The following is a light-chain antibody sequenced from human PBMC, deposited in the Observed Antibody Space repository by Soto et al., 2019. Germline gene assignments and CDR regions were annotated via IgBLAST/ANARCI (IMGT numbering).Light chain of an antibody. CDR2: LGS. V-gene: IGKV2-28*01. CDR1: QSLLSSNGFTY. Sequence: IVMTQSPLYLPVTPGEPASISCRSSQSLLSSNGFTYFDWYVQKPGKSPQVLIYLGSNRASGVPDRFSGTVSGTDFTLKISRVETEDVGVYYCMQALQIPYTCGQGTKLDIK. J-gene: IGKJ2*01. CDR3: MQALQIPYT.